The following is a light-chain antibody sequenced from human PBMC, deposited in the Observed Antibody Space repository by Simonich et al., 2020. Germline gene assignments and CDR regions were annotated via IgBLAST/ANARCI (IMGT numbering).Light chain of an antibody. J-gene: IGLJ2*01. CDR1: SSDVGGYNY. V-gene: IGLV2-8*01. CDR3: SSYAGSNNVV. CDR2: EVS. Sequence: QSALTQPASVSGSPGQSITISCTGNSSDVGGYNYVSWYQQHPGKAPKLMIYEVSTRPSGVPDRFSGSKSGNTASLTVSGLQAEDEADYYCSSYAGSNNVVFGGGTKLTVL.